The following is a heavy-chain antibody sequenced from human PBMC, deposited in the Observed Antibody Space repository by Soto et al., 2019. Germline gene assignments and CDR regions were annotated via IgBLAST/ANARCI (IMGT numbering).Heavy chain of an antibody. D-gene: IGHD3-16*01. CDR3: AKAHVMLVAARTFDY. CDR2: IYHTGNT. CDR1: GGSVTSSSCY. V-gene: IGHV4-39*01. J-gene: IGHJ4*01. Sequence: SETLSLTCPVSGGSVTSSSCYWGWLRQPPGKGLEWIGDIYHTGNTYYTPSLKSRVTIYVYTSTEQSPLKVSSVPAADTAVYYCAKAHVMLVAARTFDYWGHGTLVTVAS.